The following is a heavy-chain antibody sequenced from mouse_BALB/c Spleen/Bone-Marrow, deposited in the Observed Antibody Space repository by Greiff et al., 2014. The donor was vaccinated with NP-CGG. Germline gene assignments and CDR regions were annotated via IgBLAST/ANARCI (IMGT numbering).Heavy chain of an antibody. D-gene: IGHD2-13*01. CDR3: ARSGGDPMDY. CDR2: IYPGDGST. J-gene: IGHJ4*01. Sequence: QVQLQQSGPELAKPGALVKISCKASGYTFTSYGINWVKQRPGQGLEWIGCIYPGDGSTKYNEKFKGKATLTAYKSSSTAYMQRSSLASDSSSYYFCARSGGDPMDYWGQGTSVTVSS. CDR1: GYTFTSYG. V-gene: IGHV1S56*01.